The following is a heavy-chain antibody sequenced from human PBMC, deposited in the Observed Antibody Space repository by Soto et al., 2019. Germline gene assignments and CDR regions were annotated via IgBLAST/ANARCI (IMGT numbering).Heavy chain of an antibody. CDR3: AKGSANASPYYFDF. CDR2: ITGSGGST. CDR1: EFTFRGYA. V-gene: IGHV3-23*01. D-gene: IGHD3-16*01. J-gene: IGHJ4*02. Sequence: DVQLLESGGGLVQPGGSLRLSCAGSEFTFRGYAMSWVRQAPGKGLEWVTAITGSGGSTYHADSVKGRFTISRDSSKNTLYLQMNSLRAEDTAVYYCAKGSANASPYYFDFWGQGTLVTVSS.